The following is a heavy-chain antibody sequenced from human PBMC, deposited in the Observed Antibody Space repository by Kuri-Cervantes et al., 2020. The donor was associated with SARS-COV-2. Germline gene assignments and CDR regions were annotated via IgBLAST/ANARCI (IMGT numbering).Heavy chain of an antibody. CDR3: ARGGLEWLLFWFDP. CDR1: GYSISSGYY. J-gene: IGHJ5*02. CDR2: IYHSGST. D-gene: IGHD3-3*01. V-gene: IGHV4-38-2*01. Sequence: GSLRLSCAVSGYSISSGYYWGWIRQPPGKGLEWIGSIYHSGSTYYNPSLKSRVTISVDTSKNQFSLKLSSVTAADTAVYYCARGGLEWLLFWFDPWGQGTLVTVSS.